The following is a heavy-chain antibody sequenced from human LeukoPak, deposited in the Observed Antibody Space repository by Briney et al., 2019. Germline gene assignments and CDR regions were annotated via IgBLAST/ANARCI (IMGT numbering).Heavy chain of an antibody. CDR1: GGSISSSSYY. CDR3: ARHSGYGYGYAYYYYYMDV. J-gene: IGHJ6*03. D-gene: IGHD5-18*01. V-gene: IGHV4-39*01. CDR2: IYYSGST. Sequence: PSETLSPTCTVSGGSISSSSYYWGWIRQPPGKGLEWIGSIYYSGSTYYNPSLKSRVTISVDPSKNQFSLKLSSVTAADTAVYYCARHSGYGYGYAYYYYYMDVWGKGTTVTVSS.